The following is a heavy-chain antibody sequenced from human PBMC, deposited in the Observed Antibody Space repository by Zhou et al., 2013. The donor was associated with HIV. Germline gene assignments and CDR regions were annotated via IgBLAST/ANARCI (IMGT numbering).Heavy chain of an antibody. Sequence: QVHLVQSGPELKKSGASVKVSCKVSGYPLTDLLIHWVRLAPGSGPEWMGRFDPDDRETTYSQKFQGRVTMTGDISSDTAFFEATSLKPDDTAMYYCAIDRVLQQRLENTLAIWGQGTLVSVSS. V-gene: IGHV1-24*01. CDR3: AIDRVLQQRLENTLAI. CDR1: GYPLTDLL. J-gene: IGHJ3*02. CDR2: FDPDDRET. D-gene: IGHD4-4*01.